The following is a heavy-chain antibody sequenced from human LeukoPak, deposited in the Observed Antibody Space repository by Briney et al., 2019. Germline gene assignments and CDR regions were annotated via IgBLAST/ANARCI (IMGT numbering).Heavy chain of an antibody. CDR2: ISWNSGSI. Sequence: PGRSLRLTCAASGFTFDDYAMHWVRQAPGKGLEWVSGISWNSGSIGYADSVKGRFTISGDNARNSLYLQMNTLRAEDTALYYCAKDIDPFLNPSGGVGYGMDVWGQGTTVTVSS. V-gene: IGHV3-9*01. CDR1: GFTFDDYA. J-gene: IGHJ6*02. CDR3: AKDIDPFLNPSGGVGYGMDV. D-gene: IGHD1-26*01.